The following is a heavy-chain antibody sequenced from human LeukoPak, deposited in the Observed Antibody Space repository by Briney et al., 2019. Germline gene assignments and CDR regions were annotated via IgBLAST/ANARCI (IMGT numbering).Heavy chain of an antibody. CDR3: ASVLPIASNDY. D-gene: IGHD2-21*01. CDR1: GFIFSTYW. V-gene: IGHV3-7*01. J-gene: IGHJ4*02. CDR2: INGDRGDK. Sequence: GGSLRLSCAASGFIFSTYWMSWVRQAPGKGLEWVSNINGDRGDKFYVDSVKGRFTISRDSAKNSMYLQMDSVRAEDTAVYYGASVLPIASNDYWGQGTLVTVSS.